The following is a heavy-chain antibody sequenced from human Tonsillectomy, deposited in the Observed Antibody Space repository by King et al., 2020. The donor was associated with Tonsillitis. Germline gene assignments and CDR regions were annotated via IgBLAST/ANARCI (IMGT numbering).Heavy chain of an antibody. CDR2: ISGSGDAT. CDR3: AGDFLGAASGLIDY. CDR1: GFTFSSHA. D-gene: IGHD2-15*01. J-gene: IGHJ4*02. Sequence: VQLVESGGGLVQPGWSLRHSCAASGFTFSSHAMHWVRQAPGKGLEYVSSISGSGDATFYANSVRGRFTISRDNSKHTLYLHMGSMRDEDMAVYYCAGDFLGAASGLIDYWGQGTLVTVSS. V-gene: IGHV3-64*01.